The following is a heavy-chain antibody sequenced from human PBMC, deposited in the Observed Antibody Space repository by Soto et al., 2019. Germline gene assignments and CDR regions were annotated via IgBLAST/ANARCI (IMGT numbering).Heavy chain of an antibody. D-gene: IGHD3-22*01. V-gene: IGHV3-48*02. Sequence: GESLKISCAASGFTCSSYRMNWVRQAPGKGLEWVSYISSSSSTIYYADSVKGRFTISRDNAKNSLYLQMNSLRDEDTAVYYCARSLHYDDSSGYHPPKHYGMDVWGQGTTVTVSS. J-gene: IGHJ6*02. CDR2: ISSSSSTI. CDR1: GFTCSSYR. CDR3: ARSLHYDDSSGYHPPKHYGMDV.